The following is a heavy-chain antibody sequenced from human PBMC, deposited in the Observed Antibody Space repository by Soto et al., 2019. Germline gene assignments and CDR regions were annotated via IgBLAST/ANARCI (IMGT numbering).Heavy chain of an antibody. J-gene: IGHJ3*02. CDR2: IIPILGIA. D-gene: IGHD3-3*01. Sequence: QVQLVQSGAEVKKPGSSVKVSCKASGGTFSSYTISWVRQAPGQGLEWMGRIIPILGIANYAQKFQGRVTITADKSTSTAYMELSSLRSEDTAVYYCARNYDFWSGLNDAFDIWGQGTMVTVSS. V-gene: IGHV1-69*02. CDR1: GGTFSSYT. CDR3: ARNYDFWSGLNDAFDI.